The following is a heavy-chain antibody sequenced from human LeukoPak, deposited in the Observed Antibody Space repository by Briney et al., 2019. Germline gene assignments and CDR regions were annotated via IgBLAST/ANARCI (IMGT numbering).Heavy chain of an antibody. J-gene: IGHJ6*03. CDR1: GGSLSSSRYY. Sequence: SETLSLTCTVSGGSLSSSRYYCSWIPRPPGKGLEGIGSICYSGSTYYNPSLKSRVTISVDTSKNQCSLKLSSVTAADTAVYYCARVVDYGFWSGYYSNYYYYMDVWGKGTTVTVSS. CDR2: ICYSGST. D-gene: IGHD3-3*01. CDR3: ARVVDYGFWSGYYSNYYYYMDV. V-gene: IGHV4-39*07.